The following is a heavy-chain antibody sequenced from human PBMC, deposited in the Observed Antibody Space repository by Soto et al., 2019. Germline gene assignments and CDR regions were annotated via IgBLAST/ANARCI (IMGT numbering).Heavy chain of an antibody. D-gene: IGHD3-10*01. CDR3: ARDSHYYGSGSPAFDY. CDR2: ISSSSSYI. Sequence: GGSLRLSCAASGFTFSSYSMNWVRQAPGKGLEWDSSISSSSSYIYYADSVKGRFTISRDNAKNSLYLQMNSLRAEDTALYYCARDSHYYGSGSPAFDYWGQGTLVTVS. J-gene: IGHJ4*02. V-gene: IGHV3-21*01. CDR1: GFTFSSYS.